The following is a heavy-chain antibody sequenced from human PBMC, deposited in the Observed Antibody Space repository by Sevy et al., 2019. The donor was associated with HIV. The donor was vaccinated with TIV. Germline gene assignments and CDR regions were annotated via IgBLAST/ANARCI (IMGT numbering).Heavy chain of an antibody. CDR2: IYYTGST. V-gene: IGHV4-59*01. J-gene: IGHJ4*02. CDR3: ARSINYGSGSSSDY. D-gene: IGHD3-10*01. Sequence: SETLSLTCSVSGGSISSYYWSWIRQPPGKGLEWIGYIYYTGSTNYNPSLKSRVTISVDTSKNQFSLKLSSVTAADTAVYYCARSINYGSGSSSDYWGQGTLVTVSS. CDR1: GGSISSYY.